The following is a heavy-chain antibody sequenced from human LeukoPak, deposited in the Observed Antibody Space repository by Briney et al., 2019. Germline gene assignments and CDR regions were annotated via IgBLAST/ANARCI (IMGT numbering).Heavy chain of an antibody. CDR2: INHSGST. Sequence: PSETLSLTCAVYGGSFSGYYWSWIRQPPGKGLEWIGEINHSGSTNYNPSLKSRVTISIDTSKNQFSLKLSSVTAADTAVYYCARDRVYCSGAKCPHDYWGQGTLVTVSS. D-gene: IGHD2-15*01. J-gene: IGHJ4*02. CDR1: GGSFSGYY. V-gene: IGHV4-34*01. CDR3: ARDRVYCSGAKCPHDY.